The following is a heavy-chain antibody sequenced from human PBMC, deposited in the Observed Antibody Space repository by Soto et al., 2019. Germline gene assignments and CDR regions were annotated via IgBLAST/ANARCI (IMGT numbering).Heavy chain of an antibody. CDR3: ASRGDHAGDYYYGMDV. CDR2: FDPEDGET. Sequence: ASVKVSCKVSGYTLTELSMHWVRQAPGKGLEWMGGFDPEDGETIYAQKFQGRVTITGDESTSTAYMELSSLRSEDTAVYYFASRGDHAGDYYYGMDVWGQGTTVTVSS. V-gene: IGHV1-24*01. J-gene: IGHJ6*02. CDR1: GYTLTELS. D-gene: IGHD4-17*01.